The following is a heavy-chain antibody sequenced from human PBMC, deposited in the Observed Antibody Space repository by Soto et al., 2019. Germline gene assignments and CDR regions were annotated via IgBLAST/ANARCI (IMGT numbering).Heavy chain of an antibody. V-gene: IGHV3-7*01. J-gene: IGHJ3*02. CDR3: ARGDTPMITGMDSFDI. CDR1: GFTFSRYW. D-gene: IGHD5-18*01. Sequence: GGSLRLSCAASGFTFSRYWMNWVRQAPGKGLEWVANIEQDGTEKNYVDSVKGRFTISRDNARNSLYLQMDSLRAEDTAVYFCARGDTPMITGMDSFDIWGQGTMVTVSS. CDR2: IEQDGTEK.